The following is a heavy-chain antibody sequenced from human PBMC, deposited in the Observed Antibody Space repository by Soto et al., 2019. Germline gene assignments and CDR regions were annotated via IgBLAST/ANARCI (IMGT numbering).Heavy chain of an antibody. CDR3: AREGGYRSGWFDY. J-gene: IGHJ4*02. CDR1: GYPFTSYG. Sequence: ASVKVSCKAGGYPFTSYGISWVRQAPGQGLEWMGWISTYNGATDYAQEFQGRVSMTRDTTTTTVYMELSSLQSDDTAVYYCAREGGYRSGWFDYWAQGTLVTVSS. CDR2: ISTYNGAT. V-gene: IGHV1-18*04. D-gene: IGHD6-19*01.